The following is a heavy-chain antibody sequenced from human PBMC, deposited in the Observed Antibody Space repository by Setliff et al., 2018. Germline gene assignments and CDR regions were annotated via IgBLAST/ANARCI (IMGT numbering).Heavy chain of an antibody. D-gene: IGHD2-15*01. V-gene: IGHV3-23*01. J-gene: IGHJ4*02. Sequence: GGSLRLSCAASGFTFSSYGMSWVRQAPGKGLEWVSAIIGSGGSSYYADSVKGRFTTSRDNAKDTLYLKMNSLRAEDTAVYYCAKGGIGSFDYWGQGTLVTVSS. CDR3: AKGGIGSFDY. CDR1: GFTFSSYG. CDR2: IIGSGGSS.